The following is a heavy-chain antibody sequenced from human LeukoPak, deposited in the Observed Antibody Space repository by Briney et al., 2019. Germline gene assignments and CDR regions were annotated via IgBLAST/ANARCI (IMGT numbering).Heavy chain of an antibody. D-gene: IGHD3-16*01. CDR3: ARVRGGRSWYYYGMDV. CDR2: ISYDGDNE. J-gene: IGHJ6*02. Sequence: GGSLRLSCAASGFTFSNFAMHWVRQAPGKGLEWVAVISYDGDNEYYADFVKGQFTISRDNSKDRLYLQMNSLRPEDTAMYYCARVRGGRSWYYYGMDVWGRGTTVTVSS. V-gene: IGHV3-30-3*01. CDR1: GFTFSNFA.